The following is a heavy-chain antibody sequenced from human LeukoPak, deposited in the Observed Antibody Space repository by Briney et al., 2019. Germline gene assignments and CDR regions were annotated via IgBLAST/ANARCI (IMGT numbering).Heavy chain of an antibody. CDR2: IIPIFGRT. CDR3: ASSSGSGTLTGM. V-gene: IGHV1-69*13. D-gene: IGHD3-10*01. J-gene: IGHJ4*02. CDR1: GGTFNTYA. Sequence: SVKVSCKASGGTFNTYAISWVRQAPGQGLEWTGGIIPIFGRTNNAQKFQDRVTITADEPTSTVYMEVSSLRSEDTAVYYCASSSGSGTLTGMWGQGTLVTVSS.